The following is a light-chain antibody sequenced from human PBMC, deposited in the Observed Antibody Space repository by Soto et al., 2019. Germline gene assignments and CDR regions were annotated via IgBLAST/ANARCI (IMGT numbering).Light chain of an antibody. V-gene: IGKV3D-15*03. J-gene: IGKJ1*01. CDR2: QTS. CDR1: QSVSSD. CDR3: HQRQSWPRT. Sequence: IVMTQSPATLSVSPGDRVTLSCRASQSVSSDLAWYQQRPGQAPRLLIYQTSLRAAGIPARFSASGSGTDFTLTISDVQPEDFALYYCHQRQSWPRTFGQGTKVDI.